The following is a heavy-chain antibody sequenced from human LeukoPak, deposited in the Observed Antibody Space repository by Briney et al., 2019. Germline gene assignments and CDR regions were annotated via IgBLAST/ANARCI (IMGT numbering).Heavy chain of an antibody. V-gene: IGHV5-51*01. D-gene: IGHD3-3*01. J-gene: IGHJ4*02. Sequence: KYGESLKISCKGSGYSLTKFWIGWVRQMPGKGLEWMGIIYPGDSDTRYSPSFQGQVTLLVDTSISTAYLQWSSLKASDTAMYYCARPPHYDFWNGYYPDYWGQGTLVTVSS. CDR2: IYPGDSDT. CDR3: ARPPHYDFWNGYYPDY. CDR1: GYSLTKFW.